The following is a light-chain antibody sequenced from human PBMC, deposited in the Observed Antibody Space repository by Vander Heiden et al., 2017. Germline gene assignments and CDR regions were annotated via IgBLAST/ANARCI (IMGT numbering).Light chain of an antibody. CDR1: VLAKNY. CDR3: YSAADNIGV. Sequence: SYELTQPSSVSLSPGQTARITCPGDVLAKNYARWFQQKPGQAPVLLISKDSERPSGIPQRFSGSSSGTTVTLTIAGARDDDEADYYCYSAADNIGVFGTGTKLTVL. CDR2: KDS. V-gene: IGLV3-27*01. J-gene: IGLJ3*02.